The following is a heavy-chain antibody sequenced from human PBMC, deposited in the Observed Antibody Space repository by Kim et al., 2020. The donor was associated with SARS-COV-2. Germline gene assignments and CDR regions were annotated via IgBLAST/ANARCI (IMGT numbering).Heavy chain of an antibody. CDR2: IIPIFGTA. Sequence: SVKVSCKASGGTFSSYAISWVRQAPGQGLEWMGGIIPIFGTANYAQKFQGRVTITADESTSTAYMELSSLRSEDTAVYYCARELGYSGYDYLGNWFDPWGQGTLVTVSS. D-gene: IGHD5-12*01. CDR3: ARELGYSGYDYLGNWFDP. CDR1: GGTFSSYA. V-gene: IGHV1-69*13. J-gene: IGHJ5*02.